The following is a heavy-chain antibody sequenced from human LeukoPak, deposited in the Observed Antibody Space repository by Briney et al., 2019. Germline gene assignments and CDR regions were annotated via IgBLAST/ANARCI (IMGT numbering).Heavy chain of an antibody. D-gene: IGHD2-2*01. J-gene: IGHJ3*02. Sequence: GGSLRLSCVASGVTFSSYGMHWARQAPGKGLEWVAFIRYDGSNEYYIDSVKGRFTLSRDNSKNTLYLQMNSLRAEDTAVYYCAREPDRDIVEVGSFDIWGQGTMVTVSS. CDR3: AREPDRDIVEVGSFDI. V-gene: IGHV3-30*02. CDR1: GVTFSSYG. CDR2: IRYDGSNE.